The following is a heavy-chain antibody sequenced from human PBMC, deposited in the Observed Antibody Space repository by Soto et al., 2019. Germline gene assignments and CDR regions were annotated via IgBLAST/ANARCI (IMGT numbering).Heavy chain of an antibody. CDR2: TSSDGVTT. J-gene: IGHJ5*02. D-gene: IGHD3-3*01. Sequence: PGGSLTLSYATPGFTFRGYSMHWLRQAPGKELEWVAVTSSDGVTTYYADSVRGRFTVSRDNSKRTLFRQMNSLIPYDTDVYYCAREVGVSEWFFETWGQGIMGIVSS. V-gene: IGHV3-30*04. CDR3: AREVGVSEWFFET. CDR1: GFTFRGYS.